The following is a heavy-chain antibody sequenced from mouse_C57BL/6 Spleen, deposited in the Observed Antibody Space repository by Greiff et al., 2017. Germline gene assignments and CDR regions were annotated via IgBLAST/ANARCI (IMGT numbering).Heavy chain of an antibody. J-gene: IGHJ3*01. CDR1: GFSLTSYG. V-gene: IGHV2-2*01. CDR2: IWSGGST. CDR3: ARIGRGFAY. Sequence: QVQLKESGPGLVQPSQSLSITCTVSGFSLTSYGVHWVRQSPGKGLEWLGVIWSGGSTDYNAAFISRLSISKDNSKSQVFFKMNSLQADDTAIYYCARIGRGFAYWGQGTLVTVSA.